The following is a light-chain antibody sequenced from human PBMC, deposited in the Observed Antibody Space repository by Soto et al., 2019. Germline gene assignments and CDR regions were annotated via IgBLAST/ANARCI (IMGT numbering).Light chain of an antibody. CDR1: QSINSN. CDR3: QQYNNWPRAT. J-gene: IGKJ4*01. V-gene: IGKV3-15*01. CDR2: RAS. Sequence: IVMTQSPATLSVSLGERATLSCRASQSINSNLAWYQQKPGQAPRLLMFRASIRAAGFPARFSGSGSGTEFNITISSLQSEDSAVYYRQQYNNWPRATFGGGTKVDIK.